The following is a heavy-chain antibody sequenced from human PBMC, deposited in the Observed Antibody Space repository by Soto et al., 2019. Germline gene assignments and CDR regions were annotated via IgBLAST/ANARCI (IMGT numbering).Heavy chain of an antibody. Sequence: LRLSCAASGFTVSSNYMSWVRQAPGKGLEWVSVIYSGGSTYYADSVKGRFTISRDTSKNTLYLQMNSLRAEDTAVYYCARDRYCSGGSCYYGMDVWGQGTTVTVS. J-gene: IGHJ6*02. V-gene: IGHV3-53*01. CDR2: IYSGGST. CDR3: ARDRYCSGGSCYYGMDV. CDR1: GFTVSSNY. D-gene: IGHD2-15*01.